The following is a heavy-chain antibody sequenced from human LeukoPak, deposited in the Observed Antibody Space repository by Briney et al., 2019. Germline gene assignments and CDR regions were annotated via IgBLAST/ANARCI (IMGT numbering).Heavy chain of an antibody. Sequence: GRSLRLSCVASGFTFSSYWMHWVRQAPGKGLVWVPRIKSDGSTNYADSVKGRFTISRDNAKNTVSLQMNSLRAEDTGVYFCARAPSEIGGYYPEYFRHWGQGTLVTVSS. CDR3: ARAPSEIGGYYPEYFRH. D-gene: IGHD3-22*01. CDR1: GFTFSSYW. V-gene: IGHV3-74*01. J-gene: IGHJ1*01. CDR2: IKSDGST.